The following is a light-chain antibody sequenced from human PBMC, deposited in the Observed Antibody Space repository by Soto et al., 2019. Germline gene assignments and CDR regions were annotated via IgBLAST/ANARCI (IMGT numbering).Light chain of an antibody. V-gene: IGLV1-44*01. J-gene: IGLJ3*02. CDR2: RSN. CDR1: MSNIGSDT. CDR3: SSYGGNDWV. Sequence: QSVLTQPPSASGTPGQRVTISCSGSMSNIGSDTVNWYQQLPGTAPKLLIHRSNQRPSGVPDRFSGSKSGNTASLTVSGLQAEDEAGYHCSSYGGNDWVFGGGTQLTVL.